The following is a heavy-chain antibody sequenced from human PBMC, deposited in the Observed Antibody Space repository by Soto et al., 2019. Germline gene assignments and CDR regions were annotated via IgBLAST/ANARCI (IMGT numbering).Heavy chain of an antibody. Sequence: GASVKVSCKASGYTFTSYGISWVRQAPGQGLEWMGWISAYNGNTNYAQKLQGRVTMTTDTSTSTAYMELRSLRSDDTAVYYCARDIGYCSGGSCYHAEYFQHWGQGTLVTVAS. CDR2: ISAYNGNT. CDR1: GYTFTSYG. CDR3: ARDIGYCSGGSCYHAEYFQH. D-gene: IGHD2-15*01. J-gene: IGHJ1*01. V-gene: IGHV1-18*01.